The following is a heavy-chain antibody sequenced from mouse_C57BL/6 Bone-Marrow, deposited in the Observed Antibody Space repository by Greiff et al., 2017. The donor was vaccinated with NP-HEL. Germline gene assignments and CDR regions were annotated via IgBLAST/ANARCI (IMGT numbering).Heavy chain of an antibody. V-gene: IGHV1-54*01. CDR2: INPGCGGT. D-gene: IGHD2-4*01. Sequence: QVQLKESGAELVRPGTSVKVSCKASGYAFTNYLIEWVKQRPGQGLEWIGVINPGCGGTNYNEKFKGKATLTADKSSSTAYMQLSSLTSEDSAVYFCAVYDYFAYWGQGTLVTVSA. J-gene: IGHJ3*01. CDR1: GYAFTNYL. CDR3: AVYDYFAY.